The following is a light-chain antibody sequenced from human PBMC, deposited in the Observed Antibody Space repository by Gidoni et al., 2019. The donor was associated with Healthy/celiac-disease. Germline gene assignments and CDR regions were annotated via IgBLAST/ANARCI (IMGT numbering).Light chain of an antibody. V-gene: IGKV2-28*01. CDR2: LGS. Sequence: DMVMTQSPLFLPVTPGEPASIPCRSSQSLLHNNGYNFLDWYLQKPGQSPQLLIYLGSNRASGVPDRFSGSGSGTDFTLKISRVEAEDVGVYYCMQALQTPVTFGGGTKVEIK. J-gene: IGKJ4*01. CDR1: QSLLHNNGYNF. CDR3: MQALQTPVT.